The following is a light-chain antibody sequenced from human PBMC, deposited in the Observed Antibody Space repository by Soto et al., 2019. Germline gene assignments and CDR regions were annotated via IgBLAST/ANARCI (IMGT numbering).Light chain of an antibody. CDR1: QIVTNN. CDR3: QQYNNWPQWT. V-gene: IGKV3-15*01. CDR2: DAS. J-gene: IGKJ1*01. Sequence: ILMTQSPATLSVSPGERATLSCWASQIVTNNLAWYQQKPGQAPRLLIYDASTRATGIPARFSGSGSGTEFTLTISGLQSEDFAVYYCQQYNNWPQWTFGQGTKVEIK.